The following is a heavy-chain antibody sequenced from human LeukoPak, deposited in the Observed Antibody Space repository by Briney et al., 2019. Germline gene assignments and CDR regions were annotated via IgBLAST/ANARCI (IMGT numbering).Heavy chain of an antibody. CDR1: GYTFTSYY. D-gene: IGHD3-22*01. Sequence: ASVKVSCKASGYTFTSYYMHWVRQAPGQGLEWMGIINPSGGSTSYAQKFQSRVTMTRDMSTSTVYMELSSLRSEDTAVYYCARANYYYDSSGYGEGYYFDYWGQGTLVTVSS. J-gene: IGHJ4*02. CDR2: INPSGGST. CDR3: ARANYYYDSSGYGEGYYFDY. V-gene: IGHV1-46*01.